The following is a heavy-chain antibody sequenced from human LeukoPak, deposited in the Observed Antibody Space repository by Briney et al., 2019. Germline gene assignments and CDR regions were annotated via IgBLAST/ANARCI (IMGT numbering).Heavy chain of an antibody. V-gene: IGHV3-30*18. D-gene: IGHD6-13*01. J-gene: IGHJ4*02. CDR3: AKASQIAAADYFDY. CDR2: ISYDGSNK. CDR1: GFTFSSYG. Sequence: GRSLRLSCAASGFTFSSYGMHWVRQAPGKGLEWVAVISYDGSNKYYADSVKGRFTISRDNSKNTLYLQMNSLRAEDTAVYYCAKASQIAAADYFDYWGQGTLVTVSS.